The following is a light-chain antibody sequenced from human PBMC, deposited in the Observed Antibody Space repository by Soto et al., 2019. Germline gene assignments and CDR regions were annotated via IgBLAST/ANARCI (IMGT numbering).Light chain of an antibody. CDR1: QSLSSY. V-gene: IGKV3-20*01. CDR2: GAS. Sequence: DIVLTQSPGTLSLSPGERATLSCRASQSLSSYLAWYQQKPGQAPRLLIYGASSRATGIPDRFSGSGSGTDFTLTITRLEPEDFAVDYCRQYDSPPSYTFGQGTKLEIK. CDR3: RQYDSPPSYT. J-gene: IGKJ2*01.